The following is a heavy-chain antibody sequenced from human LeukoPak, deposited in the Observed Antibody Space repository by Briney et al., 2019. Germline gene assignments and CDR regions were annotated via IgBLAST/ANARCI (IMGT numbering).Heavy chain of an antibody. CDR1: GFTFSSYG. CDR3: ARDGQTYYYYYGMDV. V-gene: IGHV3-74*01. J-gene: IGHJ6*02. Sequence: PGGSLRLSCAASGFTFSSYGMHWVRQAPGKGLVWVSRIISDGSSTSYADSVKGRFTISRDNAKNTLYLQMNSLRAEDTAVYYCARDGQTYYYYYGMDVWGQGTTVTVSS. CDR2: IISDGSST.